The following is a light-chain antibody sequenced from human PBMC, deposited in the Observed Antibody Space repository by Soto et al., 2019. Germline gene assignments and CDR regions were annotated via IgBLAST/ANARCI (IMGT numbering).Light chain of an antibody. CDR3: QHYNSYSEA. J-gene: IGKJ1*01. CDR1: KSINIW. V-gene: IGKV1-5*03. Sequence: DIQMTQSPSTLSASVGDRVTITCRASKSINIWLAWYQHKPGRAPKLLIYRASTLKSGVPSRLSGSGSGTEFTLTISSLQPDDFATYYCQHYNSYSEAFGQGTKVDIK. CDR2: RAS.